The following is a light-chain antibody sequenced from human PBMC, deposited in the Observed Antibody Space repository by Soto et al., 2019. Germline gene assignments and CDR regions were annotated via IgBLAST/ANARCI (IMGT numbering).Light chain of an antibody. CDR2: GVS. Sequence: EIVLTQSPGTLSLSPGERATLSCRASQSVSNTKIAWYQQKPGQAPRLLIYGVSSRVSGTPERFSGSGSGTDFTLTISRLEPEDFAVYYCQHYGSSHPFTFGPGNTVDIK. V-gene: IGKV3-20*01. J-gene: IGKJ3*01. CDR1: QSVSNTK. CDR3: QHYGSSHPFT.